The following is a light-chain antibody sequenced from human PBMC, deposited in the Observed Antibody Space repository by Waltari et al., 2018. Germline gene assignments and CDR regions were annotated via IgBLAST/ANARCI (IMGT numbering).Light chain of an antibody. Sequence: IQMTQSPSSLSASVGDRVTITCRASQSIDIYLNWYQQKPGKAPNLLIYAASNLQSGVTSRFSGSGSGTDFTLTITSLQPEDVATYFCQQSDLAPWTFGQGTRVEI. V-gene: IGKV1-39*01. J-gene: IGKJ1*01. CDR3: QQSDLAPWT. CDR2: AAS. CDR1: QSIDIY.